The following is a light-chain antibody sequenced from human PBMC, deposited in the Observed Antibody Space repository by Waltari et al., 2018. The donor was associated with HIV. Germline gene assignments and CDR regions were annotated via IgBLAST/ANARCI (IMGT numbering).Light chain of an antibody. Sequence: QSVLTQPPSASGTPGQRVSVPCSGGNSNIGTNTVNWYQHLPGTAPKLLIYSNNQRPSGAPARFSAPRSGTSASLAISGLQSEDEADYYCAVWDDSLKGRVFGTGTKVTVL. CDR1: NSNIGTNT. V-gene: IGLV1-44*01. CDR2: SNN. J-gene: IGLJ1*01. CDR3: AVWDDSLKGRV.